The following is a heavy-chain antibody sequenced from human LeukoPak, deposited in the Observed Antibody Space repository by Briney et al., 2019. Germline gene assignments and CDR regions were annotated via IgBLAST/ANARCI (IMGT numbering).Heavy chain of an antibody. CDR1: GGSITSYY. D-gene: IGHD6-13*01. CDR2: LFHSGTL. CDR3: ARRRGWKQQLVYFDY. Sequence: SETLSLTCTVSGGSITSYYWSWIRQPPGKGLEWIGYLFHSGTLRYNPSLKSRVTISADTTKNQILLTLNSTTAADTAVYYCARRRGWKQQLVYFDYWGQGTLATVSS. V-gene: IGHV4-59*08. J-gene: IGHJ4*02.